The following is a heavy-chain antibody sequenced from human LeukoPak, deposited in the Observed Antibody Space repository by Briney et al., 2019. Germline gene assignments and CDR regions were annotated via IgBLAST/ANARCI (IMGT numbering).Heavy chain of an antibody. Sequence: ASVKVSCKASGYTFTTYGISWVRQAPGQGLEWMGSISAYNGNTNYAQKLQGRVTMTTDTSTSTAYMELRSLRSDDTAVYYCARGYYDFWSGYYKGWFDPWGQGTLVTVSS. V-gene: IGHV1-18*01. J-gene: IGHJ5*02. D-gene: IGHD3-3*01. CDR1: GYTFTTYG. CDR3: ARGYYDFWSGYYKGWFDP. CDR2: ISAYNGNT.